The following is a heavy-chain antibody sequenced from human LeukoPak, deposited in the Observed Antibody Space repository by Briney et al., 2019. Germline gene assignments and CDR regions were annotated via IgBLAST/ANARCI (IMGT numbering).Heavy chain of an antibody. V-gene: IGHV3-74*01. Sequence: PGGSLRLSCAASGFIFSSYSMNWVRQAPGKGLVWVSRINSDGSSTSYADSVKGRFTISRDNAKNTLYLQMNSLRAEDTAVYYCARVAPSGRSCDYWGQGTLVTVSS. J-gene: IGHJ4*02. D-gene: IGHD3-10*01. CDR2: INSDGSST. CDR3: ARVAPSGRSCDY. CDR1: GFIFSSYS.